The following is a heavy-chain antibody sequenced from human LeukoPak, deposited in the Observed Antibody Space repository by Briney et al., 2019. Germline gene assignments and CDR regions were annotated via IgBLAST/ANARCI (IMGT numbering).Heavy chain of an antibody. CDR1: GYSISSGSYY. J-gene: IGHJ4*02. CDR3: ARRGYCSGGSCYVFPPRTPRFDY. CDR2: IYTSGST. Sequence: SETLSLTCTVSGYSISSGSYYWSWIRQPAGKGLEWIGRIYTSGSTNYNPSLKSRVTISVDTSKNQFSLKLSSVTAADTAVYYCARRGYCSGGSCYVFPPRTPRFDYWGQGTLVTVSS. D-gene: IGHD2-15*01. V-gene: IGHV4-61*02.